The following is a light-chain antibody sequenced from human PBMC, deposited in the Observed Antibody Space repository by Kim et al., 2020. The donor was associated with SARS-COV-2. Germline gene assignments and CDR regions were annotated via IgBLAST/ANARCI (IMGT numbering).Light chain of an antibody. V-gene: IGLV4-69*01. CDR2: LNSDGSH. CDR1: SGHSSYA. CDR3: QTWGTGIWV. J-gene: IGLJ3*02. Sequence: SVKLTCTLSSGHSSYAIAWHQQQPEKGPRYLMKLNSDGSHNKGDGIPDRFSGSSSGAERYLTISSLQSEDEADYYCQTWGTGIWVFGGGTKLTVL.